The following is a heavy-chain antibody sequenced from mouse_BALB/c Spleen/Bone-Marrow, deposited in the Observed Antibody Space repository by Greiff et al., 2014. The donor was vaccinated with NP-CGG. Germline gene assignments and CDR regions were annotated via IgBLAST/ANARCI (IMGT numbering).Heavy chain of an antibody. Sequence: DLVKPGASVKLSCKASGYTFTSYWINWIKQRPGQGLEWIGRIAPGSGSTYYNEMFKGKATPTVDTSSSTAYILLSSLSSEDPAVYFCAYYRYDVNYWGQGTTLTVSS. D-gene: IGHD2-14*01. CDR2: IAPGSGST. J-gene: IGHJ2*01. V-gene: IGHV1S41*01. CDR3: AYYRYDVNY. CDR1: GYTFTSYW.